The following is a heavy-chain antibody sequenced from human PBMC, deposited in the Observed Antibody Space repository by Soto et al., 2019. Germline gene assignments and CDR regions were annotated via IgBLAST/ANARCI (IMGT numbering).Heavy chain of an antibody. D-gene: IGHD4-4*01. J-gene: IGHJ6*03. Sequence: QVQLVQSGAEVKKPGSSVKVSCKASGGTFSSYTISWVRQAPGQGLEWMGRIIPILGIANYAQKFQGRVTITADKSTSTAYMELSSLRSEATAVYYCARRPRDSNYYMDVWGKGTTVTVSS. CDR2: IIPILGIA. CDR3: ARRPRDSNYYMDV. CDR1: GGTFSSYT. V-gene: IGHV1-69*02.